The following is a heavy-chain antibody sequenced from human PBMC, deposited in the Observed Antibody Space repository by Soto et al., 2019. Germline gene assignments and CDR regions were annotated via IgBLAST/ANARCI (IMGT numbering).Heavy chain of an antibody. Sequence: GVSLRLSCAASGFTFSSYAMHWVRQAPGKRLEWVAVISYDGSNKYYADSVKGRFTISRDNSKNTLYLQMNSLRAEDTAVYYCAREVYYDFWSGYYTGGYGMDVWGQRTTVTVSS. V-gene: IGHV3-30-3*01. CDR1: GFTFSSYA. CDR3: AREVYYDFWSGYYTGGYGMDV. D-gene: IGHD3-3*01. CDR2: ISYDGSNK. J-gene: IGHJ6*02.